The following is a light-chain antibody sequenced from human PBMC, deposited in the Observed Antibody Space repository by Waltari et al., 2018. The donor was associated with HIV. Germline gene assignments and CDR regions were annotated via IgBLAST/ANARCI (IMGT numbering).Light chain of an antibody. Sequence: QSVLTQPPSASGAPGQRVTISCSGSFSHIGSNTVNWYQQLPGTAPRLLIYGSSQRPSGVPDRFSGSRSDTSASLDISGLHSEDEGDYYCAVWDDSLSEYVFATGTKVFVL. CDR3: AVWDDSLSEYV. CDR1: FSHIGSNT. J-gene: IGLJ1*01. V-gene: IGLV1-44*01. CDR2: GSS.